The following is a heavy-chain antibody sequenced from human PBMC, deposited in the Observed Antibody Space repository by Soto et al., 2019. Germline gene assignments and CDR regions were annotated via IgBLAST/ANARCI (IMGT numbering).Heavy chain of an antibody. V-gene: IGHV4-34*01. Sequence: SETLSLTCAVYGGSFSGYYWSWIRQPPGKGLEWIGEINHSGSTNYNPSLKSRVTISVDTSKNQFSLKLSSVTAADTAVYYCASRRRGSGSYYYYYYYYGMDVWGQGTTVTAP. CDR2: INHSGST. CDR3: ASRRRGSGSYYYYYYYYGMDV. CDR1: GGSFSGYY. D-gene: IGHD3-10*01. J-gene: IGHJ6*02.